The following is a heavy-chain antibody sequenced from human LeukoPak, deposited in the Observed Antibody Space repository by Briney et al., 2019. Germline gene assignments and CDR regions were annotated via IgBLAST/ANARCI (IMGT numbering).Heavy chain of an antibody. V-gene: IGHV4-39*07. CDR1: GGSISSSSYY. J-gene: IGHJ4*02. D-gene: IGHD6-13*01. CDR3: ARGYSSSFLIGY. Sequence: SETLSLTCTVSGGSISSSSYYWGWIRQPPGKGLEWIGSIYYSGSTYYNPSLKSRVTISVDTSKNQFSLKLCSVTAADTAVYYCARGYSSSFLIGYWGQGTLVTVSS. CDR2: IYYSGST.